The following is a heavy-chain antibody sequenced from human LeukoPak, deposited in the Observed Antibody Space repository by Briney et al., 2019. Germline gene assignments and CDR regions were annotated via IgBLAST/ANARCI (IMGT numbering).Heavy chain of an antibody. CDR3: ARVFRTGGAFDY. CDR1: GFTFSSYS. J-gene: IGHJ4*02. CDR2: ISSSSSYI. D-gene: IGHD3-16*01. Sequence: PGGSLRLSCAASGFTFSSYSMNWVRQAPGKGLEWVSSISSSSSYIYYADSVKGRFTISRDNAKNSLYLQMNSLRAEDTAVYYCARVFRTGGAFDYWGQGIPVTVSS. V-gene: IGHV3-21*01.